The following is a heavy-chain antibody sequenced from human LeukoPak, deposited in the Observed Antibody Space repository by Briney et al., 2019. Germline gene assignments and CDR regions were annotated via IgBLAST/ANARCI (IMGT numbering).Heavy chain of an antibody. V-gene: IGHV3-74*01. Sequence: GGSLRLSCAASGFTFSGFWMHWVRQAPGKGLVWVSRINSDGSSTSYADSVKGRFTISRDNAKNTLYLQMNSLRAEDTAVYSCARRSAAKDAFDIWGQGTMVTVSS. D-gene: IGHD6-25*01. CDR3: ARRSAAKDAFDI. J-gene: IGHJ3*02. CDR2: INSDGSST. CDR1: GFTFSGFW.